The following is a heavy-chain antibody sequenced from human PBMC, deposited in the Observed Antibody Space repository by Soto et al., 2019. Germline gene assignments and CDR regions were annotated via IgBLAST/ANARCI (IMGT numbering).Heavy chain of an antibody. CDR1: GGSISSYY. Sequence: QVQLQESGPGLVKPSETLSLTCIVSGGSISSYYWSWIRQPPGKGLEWIGYIYYSGSTNYNPSLKSRVTISVDTSKKQFSLKLSSVTAADTAVYYCARPPQRYRVATGGLRPQVWFDPWGQGTLVTVSS. D-gene: IGHD5-12*01. V-gene: IGHV4-59*08. J-gene: IGHJ5*02. CDR3: ARPPQRYRVATGGLRPQVWFDP. CDR2: IYYSGST.